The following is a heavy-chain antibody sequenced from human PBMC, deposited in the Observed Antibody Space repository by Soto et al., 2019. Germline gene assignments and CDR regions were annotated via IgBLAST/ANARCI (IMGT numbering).Heavy chain of an antibody. J-gene: IGHJ4*02. CDR2: ISVSGNII. CDR1: GFTFSTYE. D-gene: IGHD6-13*01. V-gene: IGHV3-48*03. Sequence: EMQLVESGGGLVQPGGSLRLSCAASGFTFSTYEFNWVRQAPGRGLEWISYISVSGNIIKYADPVKGRFTISRANAENSLQLHMSSLRVDNTAFYFCVRDTMRASAAASLDYWGQGTQVIVSS. CDR3: VRDTMRASAAASLDY.